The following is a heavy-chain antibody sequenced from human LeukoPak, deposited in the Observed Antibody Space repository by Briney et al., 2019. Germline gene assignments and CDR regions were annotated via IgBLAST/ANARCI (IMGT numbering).Heavy chain of an antibody. CDR1: GFTFSSYA. CDR2: FGGSGGST. V-gene: IGHV3-23*01. D-gene: IGHD5-18*01. CDR3: AGGSTGYNYDYGY. J-gene: IGHJ4*02. Sequence: PGGSLRLSCAASGFTFSSYAMSWVRQAPGKGLEWVSAFGGSGGSTYYADSVKGRFTISRDNSKNTLYLQMNSLRAEDRAVYYCAGGSTGYNYDYGYWGQGALVTVSS.